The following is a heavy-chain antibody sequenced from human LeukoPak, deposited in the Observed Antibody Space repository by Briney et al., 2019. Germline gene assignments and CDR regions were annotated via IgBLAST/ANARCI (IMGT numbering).Heavy chain of an antibody. Sequence: RVASVKVSCKASGYTFTSYGISWVRQAPGQGLEWMGWISAYNGNTNYAQKLQGRVTMTTDTSTSTAYMELRSLRSDDTAVYYCARSSTASGGLRRTSKNFDYWGQGTLVTVSS. CDR3: ARSSTASGGLRRTSKNFDY. CDR1: GYTFTSYG. J-gene: IGHJ4*02. CDR2: ISAYNGNT. V-gene: IGHV1-18*01. D-gene: IGHD4-11*01.